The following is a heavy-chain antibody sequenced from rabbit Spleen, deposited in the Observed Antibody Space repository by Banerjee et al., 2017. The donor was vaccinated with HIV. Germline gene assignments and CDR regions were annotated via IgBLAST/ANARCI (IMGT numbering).Heavy chain of an antibody. V-gene: IGHV1S7*01. Sequence: QLKETGGGLVQPGGSLTLSCKASGFDVITDYMTWVRQAPGKGLEWIGCIYSIGGTTDYANWVNGRFTISSDNAQNTVDLQMTSLTAADTATYLCARDLVGVIGWNFNLWGQGTLVTVS. CDR3: ARDLVGVIGWNFNL. D-gene: IGHD1-1*01. J-gene: IGHJ4*01. CDR1: GFDVITDY. CDR2: IYSIGGTT.